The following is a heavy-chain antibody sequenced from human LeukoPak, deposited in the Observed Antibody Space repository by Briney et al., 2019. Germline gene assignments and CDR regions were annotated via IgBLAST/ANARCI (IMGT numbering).Heavy chain of an antibody. V-gene: IGHV3-64*01. CDR3: ARASGRGLYYFDY. CDR1: GFTFNTYA. CDR2: ISSSGGNT. J-gene: IGHJ4*02. D-gene: IGHD5-24*01. Sequence: GGSLRLSCSASGFTFNTYAMHWVRQAPGKGLEFVSSISSSGGNTYYANSVKGRFTISRDDSKNTLYLQMGSLRPEDMAVYYCARASGRGLYYFDYWGQGTLVTVSS.